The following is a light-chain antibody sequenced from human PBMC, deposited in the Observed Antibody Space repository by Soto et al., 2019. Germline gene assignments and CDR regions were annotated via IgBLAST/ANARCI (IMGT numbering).Light chain of an antibody. J-gene: IGLJ3*02. CDR1: NSDVGNYNL. Sequence: QSALTQPASVSGSPGQSITISCTGTNSDVGNYNLVSWYQQHPGKAPKLMIYEVSERPSGVSIRFSGSKSGNTASLTISGLQAEDEADYYCCSYAAISTWVFGGGTKVTVL. V-gene: IGLV2-23*02. CDR2: EVS. CDR3: CSYAAISTWV.